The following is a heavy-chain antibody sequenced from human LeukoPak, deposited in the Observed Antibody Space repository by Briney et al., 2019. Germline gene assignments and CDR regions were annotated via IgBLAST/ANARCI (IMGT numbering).Heavy chain of an antibody. J-gene: IGHJ4*02. CDR2: ISGSGGAT. CDR3: VLRGGATDY. CDR1: GFTFSSFV. Sequence: GGSLRLSCAASGFTFSSFVLNWVRQAPGKGLEWVSTISGSGGATYYADSVKGRFTISRDNSKNTLYLQMNSLRAEDTAVYYCVLRGGATDYWGQGTLVTVSS. V-gene: IGHV3-23*01. D-gene: IGHD3-16*01.